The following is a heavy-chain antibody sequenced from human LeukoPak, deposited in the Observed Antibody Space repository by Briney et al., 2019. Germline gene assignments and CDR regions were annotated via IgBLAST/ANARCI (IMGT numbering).Heavy chain of an antibody. J-gene: IGHJ4*02. V-gene: IGHV3-64*01. CDR3: ARGPSGGNAFGY. D-gene: IGHD4-23*01. CDR1: GFTFSRYA. CDR2: ISSNGGST. Sequence: GGSLRLSCAASGFTFSRYAMHWVRQAPGKGLESVSAISSNGGSTYYANSVKGRFTISRDNSKNTLYLQMGSLRAEDLAVYYCARGPSGGNAFGYWGQGTLVTVSS.